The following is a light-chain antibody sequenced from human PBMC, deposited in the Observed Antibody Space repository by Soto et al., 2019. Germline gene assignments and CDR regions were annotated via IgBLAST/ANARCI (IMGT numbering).Light chain of an antibody. CDR2: AAS. J-gene: IGKJ2*01. V-gene: IGKV1-39*01. Sequence: DIQMTQSPSSLSATVGDRVTITCRASQSISSYVNWYQQKPGNAPKLLIYAASSLQSGVPSRFSGSGSGTDFTLTISSLQPEDFATYYCQQSYSTLMYTFGQGTKLEIK. CDR3: QQSYSTLMYT. CDR1: QSISSY.